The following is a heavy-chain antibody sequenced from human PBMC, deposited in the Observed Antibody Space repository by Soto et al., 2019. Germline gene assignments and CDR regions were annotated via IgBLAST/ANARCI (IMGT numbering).Heavy chain of an antibody. J-gene: IGHJ4*02. V-gene: IGHV4-30-2*01. CDR3: ARGMTTVTTLDS. CDR1: GGSISSGGYS. CDR2: IYHSGST. D-gene: IGHD4-4*01. Sequence: PSETLSLTCAVSGGSISSGGYSWSWVRQPPGKGLEWIGYIYHSGSTYYNPSLKSRVTISVDRSKNQFSLKLSSVTAADTAVYYCARGMTTVTTLDSWGQGPLVTVPS.